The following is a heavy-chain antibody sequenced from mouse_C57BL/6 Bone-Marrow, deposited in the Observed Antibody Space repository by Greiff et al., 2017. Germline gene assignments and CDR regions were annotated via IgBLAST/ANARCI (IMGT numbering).Heavy chain of an antibody. CDR3: ARLGYYGSSYFDY. J-gene: IGHJ2*01. CDR2: ISSGGSYT. D-gene: IGHD1-1*01. V-gene: IGHV5-6*01. CDR1: GFTFSSYG. Sequence: EVMLVESGGDLVKPGGSLKLSCAASGFTFSSYGMSWVRQTPDKRLEWVATISSGGSYTYYPDSVKGRFTISRDNAKNTLYLQMSSRKSEDTAMYYCARLGYYGSSYFDYWGQGTTLTVSS.